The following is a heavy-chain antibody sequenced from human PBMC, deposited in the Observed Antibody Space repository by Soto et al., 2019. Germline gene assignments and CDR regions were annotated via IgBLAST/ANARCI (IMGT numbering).Heavy chain of an antibody. D-gene: IGHD1-26*01. CDR1: GGTFSSYA. V-gene: IGHV1-69*05. CDR3: ASHSAGVGPTSDYNYRMDV. CDR2: IIPIFGTA. J-gene: IGHJ6*02. Sequence: AVKVSCKASGGTFSSYAISWVLQAPGQGLEWMGWIIPIFGTANYAQKFQGRVTITTDKSISTAYLQWSSLKASDTAMYYCASHSAGVGPTSDYNYRMDVWGQGTTVTVSS.